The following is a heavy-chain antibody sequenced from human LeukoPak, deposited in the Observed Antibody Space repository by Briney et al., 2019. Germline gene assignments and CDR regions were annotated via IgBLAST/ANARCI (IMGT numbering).Heavy chain of an antibody. Sequence: GGSLRLSCAASGFTFDDYAMHWVRQAPGKGLEWVAFMRFDGTNKYYTDSVKGRFTVSRDSSKNTLYLQMNSLRAEDTAVYYCAKDTYERSGYPNSYFDSWGQGTLVSVSS. J-gene: IGHJ4*02. CDR3: AKDTYERSGYPNSYFDS. V-gene: IGHV3-30*02. D-gene: IGHD3-22*01. CDR2: MRFDGTNK. CDR1: GFTFDDYA.